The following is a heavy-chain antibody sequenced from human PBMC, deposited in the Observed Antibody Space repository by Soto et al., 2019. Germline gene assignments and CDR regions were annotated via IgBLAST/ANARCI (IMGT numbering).Heavy chain of an antibody. D-gene: IGHD6-13*01. CDR3: ARDGQRSSSRYYYGMDV. CDR1: GFSFSRSG. V-gene: IGHV3-33*01. J-gene: IGHJ6*02. Sequence: GGSLRLSCAASGFSFSRSGMHWVRQAPGKGLEWVAVLWFEGNKEYYADSVKGRFIISRDNSKNTLYLQMNSLRAEDTAVYYCARDGQRSSSRYYYGMDVWGQGTTVTVSS. CDR2: LWFEGNKE.